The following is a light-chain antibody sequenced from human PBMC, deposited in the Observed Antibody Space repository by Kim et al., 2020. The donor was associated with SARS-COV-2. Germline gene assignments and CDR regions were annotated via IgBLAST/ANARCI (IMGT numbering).Light chain of an antibody. CDR2: DAS. Sequence: SLSPGERATLSCRASQSVSSYLAWYQQKPDQATRLLIYDASNRATGIPARFSGSGSGTDFTLTISSLEPEDFAVYYCQQRSNWVTFGQGTRLEIK. J-gene: IGKJ5*01. CDR1: QSVSSY. V-gene: IGKV3-11*01. CDR3: QQRSNWVT.